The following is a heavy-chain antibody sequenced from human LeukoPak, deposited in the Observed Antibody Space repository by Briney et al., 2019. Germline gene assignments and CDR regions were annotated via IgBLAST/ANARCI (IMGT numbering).Heavy chain of an antibody. D-gene: IGHD3-3*01. CDR1: GFTFSSYW. CDR2: IKQDGSEK. J-gene: IGHJ6*02. Sequence: PGGSLRLSCAASGFTFSSYWMSWVRQAPGKGLECVANIKQDGSEKYYVDSVKGRFTISRDNAKNSLYLQMNSLRAEDTAVYYCAKSDFWSGPYYYYYGMDVWGQGTTVTVSS. V-gene: IGHV3-7*01. CDR3: AKSDFWSGPYYYYYGMDV.